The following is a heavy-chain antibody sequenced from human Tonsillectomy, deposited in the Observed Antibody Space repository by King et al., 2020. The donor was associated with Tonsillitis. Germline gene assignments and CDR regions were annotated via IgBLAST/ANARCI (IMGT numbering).Heavy chain of an antibody. CDR2: IKKDGSEK. J-gene: IGHJ4*02. D-gene: IGHD2-15*01. CDR1: GFTFSDYW. Sequence: VQLVESGGGLVQPGGSLRLSCAASGFTFSDYWMQWVRQAPGKGLEWVAIIKKDGSEKLFVDSVKDRFTISRDNAKKSLYLQMNSLTAEDTAVYYCVGSKGWPPDYWGQGTLVTVSS. CDR3: VGSKGWPPDY. V-gene: IGHV3-7*01.